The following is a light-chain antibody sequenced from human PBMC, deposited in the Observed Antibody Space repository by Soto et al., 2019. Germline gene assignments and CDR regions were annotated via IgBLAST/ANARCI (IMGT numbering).Light chain of an antibody. Sequence: QLTQFPSSLSASVGDRVTIACRASQGVSSHLAWHQQKPGKAPKLLIYEVSTLQSGVPSRFSGSGSGTDFTLTISSLQPEDFATYYCQHLNSHPITFGQGTRLEIK. J-gene: IGKJ5*01. CDR3: QHLNSHPIT. CDR2: EVS. V-gene: IGKV1-9*01. CDR1: QGVSSH.